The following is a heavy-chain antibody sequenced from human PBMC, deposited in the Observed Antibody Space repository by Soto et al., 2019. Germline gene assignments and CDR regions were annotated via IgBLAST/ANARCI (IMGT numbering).Heavy chain of an antibody. D-gene: IGHD2-15*01. CDR3: AKRRGAGGHFDY. Sequence: GGSLRLSCAASGFTFTSYAMGWVRQAPGKWLEWVSVISSGGSTYYADSVRGRFTISRDNSKDTLSLQMNSLRAEDTAVYYCAKRRGAGGHFDYWGQGALVTVSS. CDR2: ISSGGST. CDR1: GFTFTSYA. J-gene: IGHJ4*02. V-gene: IGHV3-23*01.